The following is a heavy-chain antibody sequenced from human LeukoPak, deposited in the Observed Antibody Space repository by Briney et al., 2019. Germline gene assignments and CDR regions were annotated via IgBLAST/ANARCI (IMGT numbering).Heavy chain of an antibody. Sequence: PSETLSLTCTVSGDSLSSSSYYWGWIRQPPGKGLEWIGTMSYNGNAYYNQSLQSRVTISVDTSKNQFSLNLGSVTAADTAVYYCARLNGDPWYWGQGTLVTVSS. CDR3: ARLNGDPWY. CDR2: MSYNGNA. J-gene: IGHJ4*02. CDR1: GDSLSSSSYY. D-gene: IGHD2-21*02. V-gene: IGHV4-39*07.